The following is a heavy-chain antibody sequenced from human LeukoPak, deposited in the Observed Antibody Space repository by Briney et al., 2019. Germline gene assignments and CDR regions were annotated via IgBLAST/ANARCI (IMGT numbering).Heavy chain of an antibody. CDR2: IIPILGIA. Sequence: ASVKVSCKASGGTFSSYAISWVRQAPGQGLEWMGRIIPILGIANYAQKFQGRVTITADKSTSTAYMELSSLRSEDTAVYYCARGRSRYDYVWGSYRYYFDYWGQGTLVTVSS. D-gene: IGHD3-16*02. V-gene: IGHV1-69*04. CDR1: GGTFSSYA. CDR3: ARGRSRYDYVWGSYRYYFDY. J-gene: IGHJ4*02.